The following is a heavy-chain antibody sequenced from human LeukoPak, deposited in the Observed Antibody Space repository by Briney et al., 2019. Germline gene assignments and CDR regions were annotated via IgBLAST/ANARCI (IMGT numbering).Heavy chain of an antibody. CDR3: ARRGSYYYYYMDV. V-gene: IGHV4-61*02. J-gene: IGHJ6*03. D-gene: IGHD3-10*01. CDR1: GVSISYATYQ. Sequence: PSETLSLTCTVSGVSISYATYQWTWIRQSAGKGLEWIGLISKSGTTNYNPSHKSRVTISIDTTKNQFSLKLTSVTAADTAVYYCARRGSYYYYYMDVWGKGTTVTVSS. CDR2: ISKSGTT.